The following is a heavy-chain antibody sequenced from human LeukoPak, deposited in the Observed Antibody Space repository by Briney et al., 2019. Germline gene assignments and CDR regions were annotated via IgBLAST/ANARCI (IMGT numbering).Heavy chain of an antibody. D-gene: IGHD1-26*01. J-gene: IGHJ4*02. Sequence: SETLSLTCTVSGGSISSYYWSWIRQPAGKGLEWIGRIYTSGNTNYNPSLKSRVTMSVDTSRNQFSLKLTSVTAADTAVYYSARGVPGSYTPRGYFDYWGQGTLVTVSS. CDR2: IYTSGNT. V-gene: IGHV4-4*07. CDR1: GGSISSYY. CDR3: ARGVPGSYTPRGYFDY.